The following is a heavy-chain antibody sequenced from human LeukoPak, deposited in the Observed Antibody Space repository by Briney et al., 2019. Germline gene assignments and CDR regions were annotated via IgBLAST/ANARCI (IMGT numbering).Heavy chain of an antibody. J-gene: IGHJ2*01. CDR3: ARHPGKVTNDWYFDL. Sequence: ASVKVSCKASGYTFTGYYMHWVRQAPGQGLEWVGWINPNSGGTNYAQKFQGRVTMTRDTSITTAYMELSRLSSDDTAVYYCARHPGKVTNDWYFDLWGRGTLVTASS. CDR2: INPNSGGT. D-gene: IGHD4-23*01. CDR1: GYTFTGYY. V-gene: IGHV1-2*02.